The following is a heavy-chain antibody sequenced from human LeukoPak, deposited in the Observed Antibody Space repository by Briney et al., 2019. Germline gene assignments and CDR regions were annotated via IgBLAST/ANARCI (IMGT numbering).Heavy chain of an antibody. J-gene: IGHJ4*02. V-gene: IGHV1-3*03. CDR2: INAGNGNT. Sequence: ASVKVSFKASGYTFTIYAMHWVRQAPGQRREWMGWINAGNGNTKYSQEFQGRVTITRDTSASTAYMELSSLRSEDMAVYYCARDGGSWYGDPSYFDYWGQGTLVTVSS. CDR3: ARDGGSWYGDPSYFDY. CDR1: GYTFTIYA. D-gene: IGHD4-17*01.